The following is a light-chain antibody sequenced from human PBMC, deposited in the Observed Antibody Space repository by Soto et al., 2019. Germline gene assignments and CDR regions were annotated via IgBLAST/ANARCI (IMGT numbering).Light chain of an antibody. Sequence: QSALAQPASVSGSPGQSIAISCTGTSSDVGRYNYASWFQQHPSKAPKLMIYDVSNRPSGVSDRFSGSKSGNTASLTISGLQAEDEADYYCSSYTSSNTFVFGTGTKVTVL. CDR1: SSDVGRYNY. J-gene: IGLJ1*01. V-gene: IGLV2-14*01. CDR2: DVS. CDR3: SSYTSSNTFV.